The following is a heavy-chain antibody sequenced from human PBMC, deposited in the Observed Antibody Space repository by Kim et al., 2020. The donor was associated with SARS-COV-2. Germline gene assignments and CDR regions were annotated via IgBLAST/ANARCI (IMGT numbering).Heavy chain of an antibody. CDR2: RRST. Sequence: RRSTNYNPSLKRRVTISVATSKNQFSLKLSAVTAADTAVYYCARRWGAPWGQGTLVTVSS. D-gene: IGHD1-26*01. CDR3: ARRWGAP. J-gene: IGHJ5*02. V-gene: IGHV4-59*01.